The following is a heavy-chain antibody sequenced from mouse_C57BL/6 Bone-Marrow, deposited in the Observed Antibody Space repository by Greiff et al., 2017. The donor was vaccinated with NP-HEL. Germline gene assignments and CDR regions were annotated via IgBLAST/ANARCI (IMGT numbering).Heavy chain of an antibody. D-gene: IGHD1-1*01. CDR2: IYPGSGST. Sequence: QVQLQQPGAELVKPGASVKMSCKASGYTFTSYWITWVKQRPGQGLEWIGDIYPGSGSTNYNEKFKSKATLTVDTSSSTAYMQSSSLTSENSAVYYCARSRTTVVARDYFDYWGQGTTLTVSS. CDR1: GYTFTSYW. J-gene: IGHJ2*01. CDR3: ARSRTTVVARDYFDY. V-gene: IGHV1-55*01.